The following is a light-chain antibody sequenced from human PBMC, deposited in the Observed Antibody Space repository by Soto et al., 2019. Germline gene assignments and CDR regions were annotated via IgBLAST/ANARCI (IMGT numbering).Light chain of an antibody. CDR1: QSVSNN. CDR2: DAS. Sequence: EIVLTQSPATLSLSPGERATLSCRASQSVSNNLGWYQQKPGQAPRLLIYDASNRATDIPARFSGSGSGTDFTLTINSLEPEDFAVYYCQQRSNWPRTFGQGTKLEIQ. J-gene: IGKJ2*01. V-gene: IGKV3-11*01. CDR3: QQRSNWPRT.